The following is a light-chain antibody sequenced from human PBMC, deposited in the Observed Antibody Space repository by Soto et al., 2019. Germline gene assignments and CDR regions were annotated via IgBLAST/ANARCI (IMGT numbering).Light chain of an antibody. CDR1: SSYVGSNNR. J-gene: IGLJ1*01. V-gene: IGLV2-18*02. CDR3: SSYTTSNTYV. CDR2: DVS. Sequence: QSVLTQPPSVSGSPGQSVAISCTETSSYVGSNNRVSWYQQPPGSAPKLIIYDVSNRPSGIPDRFSGSKSANTASLTISGLQTEDEADYYCSSYTTSNTYVFGTGTKVTVL.